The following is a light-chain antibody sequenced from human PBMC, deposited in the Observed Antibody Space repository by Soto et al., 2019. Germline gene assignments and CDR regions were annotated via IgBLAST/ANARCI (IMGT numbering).Light chain of an antibody. Sequence: IQLTQSPSSLSASVGDRVTITCRAGQDIGSALARYQQRPGKAPKLLLYDASNLEAGVPSRFSGSGSGTDFTLTITSLRPEDFATYYCQQFNGFPLTFGGGTKVQIK. V-gene: IGKV1-13*02. CDR3: QQFNGFPLT. CDR2: DAS. CDR1: QDIGSA. J-gene: IGKJ4*01.